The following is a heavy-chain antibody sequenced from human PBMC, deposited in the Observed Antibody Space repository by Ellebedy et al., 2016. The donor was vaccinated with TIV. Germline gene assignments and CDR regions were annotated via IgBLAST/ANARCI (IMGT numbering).Heavy chain of an antibody. J-gene: IGHJ4*02. V-gene: IGHV3-15*01. D-gene: IGHD2/OR15-2a*01. CDR2: IKSKTEDEIT. CDR1: GITFSDAW. CDR3: FYDPSI. Sequence: EGSLRLSCVVSGITFSDAWMTWVRQAPGKGLEWVGRIKSKTEDEITDYAAPVKGRFSISRDDSKDTVYLQMNSLKTEDTGVYFCFYDPSIWGQGTLVTVSS.